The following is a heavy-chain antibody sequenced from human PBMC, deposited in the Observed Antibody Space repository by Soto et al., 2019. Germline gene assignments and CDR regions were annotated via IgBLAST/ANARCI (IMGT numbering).Heavy chain of an antibody. Sequence: SETLSLTCTVSGGSISSSSYYWGWIRQPPGKGLEWIGSIYYSGSTYYNPSLKSRVTISVDTSKNQFSLKLSSVTAADTAVYYCARQPPSRDYYFDYWGQGTLVTVSS. CDR3: ARQPPSRDYYFDY. CDR2: IYYSGST. J-gene: IGHJ4*02. V-gene: IGHV4-39*01. CDR1: GGSISSSSYY.